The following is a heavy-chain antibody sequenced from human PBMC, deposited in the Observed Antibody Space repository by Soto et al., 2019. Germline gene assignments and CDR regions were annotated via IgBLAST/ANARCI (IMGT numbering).Heavy chain of an antibody. CDR2: IYYSGST. CDR3: ARGRYYDSYDY. V-gene: IGHV4-59*01. J-gene: IGHJ4*02. CDR1: GGSISSYY. Sequence: SETLSLTCTVSGGSISSYYWSWIRQPPGKGLEWIGYIYYSGSTNYNPSLKSRVTISVDTSKNQFSLKLSSVTAADTAVYYCARGRYYDSYDYWGQGTLVTVS. D-gene: IGHD3-22*01.